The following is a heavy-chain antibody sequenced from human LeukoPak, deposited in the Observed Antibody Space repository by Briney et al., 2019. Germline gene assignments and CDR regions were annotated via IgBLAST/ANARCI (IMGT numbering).Heavy chain of an antibody. CDR1: GYTFTGYY. D-gene: IGHD2-2*01. Sequence: ASVKVSCKASGYTFTGYYMHWVRQAPGQGLEWMGWINPNSGGTNYAQKFQGRVTMTRDTSTSTLYMELSSLRSEDTAVYYCARGGNWYQLPDYWGQGTLVTVSS. CDR2: INPNSGGT. J-gene: IGHJ4*02. V-gene: IGHV1-2*02. CDR3: ARGGNWYQLPDY.